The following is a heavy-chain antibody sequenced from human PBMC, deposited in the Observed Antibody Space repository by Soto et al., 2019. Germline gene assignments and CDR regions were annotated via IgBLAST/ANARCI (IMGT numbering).Heavy chain of an antibody. CDR2: INADNGNT. CDR3: ARDWEYSGYAHPDY. J-gene: IGHJ4*02. Sequence: QVQLVQSGAEVKKPGASVKVSCKASGYTFTTYTMHWVRQAPGQRLEWMGWINADNGNTKYSQKFQGRVTITRDTSASTAYMELSSLRSEDTAVYYCARDWEYSGYAHPDYWGQGTLVTVSS. CDR1: GYTFTTYT. D-gene: IGHD5-12*01. V-gene: IGHV1-3*01.